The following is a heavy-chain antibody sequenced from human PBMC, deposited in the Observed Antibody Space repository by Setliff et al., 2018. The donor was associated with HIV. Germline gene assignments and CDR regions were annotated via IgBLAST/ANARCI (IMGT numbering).Heavy chain of an antibody. V-gene: IGHV1-18*01. CDR2: ISAYNGNT. J-gene: IGHJ4*02. CDR3: ARDPPSSGWYRADY. D-gene: IGHD6-19*01. Sequence: ASVKVSCKVSGYTFTSYGISWVRQAPGQGLEWMGWISAYNGNTDYAQKLQGRVTLTTDTSTSTAYMELRSLRSDDTAVYYCARDPPSSGWYRADYWGQGTLVTVSS. CDR1: GYTFTSYG.